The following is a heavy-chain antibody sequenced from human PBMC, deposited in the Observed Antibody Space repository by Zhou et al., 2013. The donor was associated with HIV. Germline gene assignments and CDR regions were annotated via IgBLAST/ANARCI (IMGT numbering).Heavy chain of an antibody. CDR2: IIPILGIA. CDR1: GGTFSSYA. D-gene: IGHD4-17*01. J-gene: IGHJ3*02. CDR3: ASDRQFSYGGNTDAFDI. V-gene: IGHV1-69*04. Sequence: QVQLVQSGAEVKKPGSSVKVSCKASGGTFSSYAISWVRQAPGQGLEWMGRIIPILGIANYAQKFQGRVTITADKSTSTAYMELSSLRSEDTAVYYCASDRQFSYGGNTDAFDIWAKGQWSPSLQ.